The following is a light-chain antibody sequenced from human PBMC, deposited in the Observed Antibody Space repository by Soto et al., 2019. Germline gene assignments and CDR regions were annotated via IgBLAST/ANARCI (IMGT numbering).Light chain of an antibody. CDR2: STN. Sequence: QTVVTQEPSFSVSPGGTVTLTCGLTSGSVSTSYYPSWYQQTPGQAPRTLIYSTNTRSSGVPDRFSGSILGNKAALTITGAQADDESDYYCVVYMSGPWVFGGGTKLTVL. CDR3: VVYMSGPWV. V-gene: IGLV8-61*01. J-gene: IGLJ3*02. CDR1: SGSVSTSYY.